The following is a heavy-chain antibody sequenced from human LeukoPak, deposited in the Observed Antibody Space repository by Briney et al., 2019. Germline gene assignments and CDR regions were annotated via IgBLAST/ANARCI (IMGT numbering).Heavy chain of an antibody. V-gene: IGHV4-59*12. Sequence: SETLSLTCTVSGGSISSYYWSWIRQPPGKGLEWIGYIYYSGSTNYNPSLRSRVTISVDTSKNQFSLKLSSVTAADTAVYYCARGGYSSSWYYYVRKLYYFDYWGQGTLATVSS. CDR3: ARGGYSSSWYYYVRKLYYFDY. D-gene: IGHD6-13*01. CDR1: GGSISSYY. J-gene: IGHJ4*02. CDR2: IYYSGST.